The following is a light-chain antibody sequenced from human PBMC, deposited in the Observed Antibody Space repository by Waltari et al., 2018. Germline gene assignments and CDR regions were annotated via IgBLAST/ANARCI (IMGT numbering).Light chain of an antibody. Sequence: AIRITQSPSSLSASTGHRVTITCRASQRISSYLAWYQQKPGKAPKVLIYAASTLQSGVPSRFSGSGSGTDFTLTISCLQSEDFAIYYCQQYYSSPATFGQGTKVEIK. J-gene: IGKJ1*01. V-gene: IGKV1-8*01. CDR3: QQYYSSPAT. CDR1: QRISSY. CDR2: AAS.